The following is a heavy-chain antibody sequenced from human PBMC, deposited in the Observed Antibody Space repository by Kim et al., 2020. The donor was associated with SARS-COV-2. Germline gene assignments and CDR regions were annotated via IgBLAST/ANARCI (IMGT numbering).Heavy chain of an antibody. J-gene: IGHJ5*02. CDR2: ISGDGSST. V-gene: IGHV3-74*01. CDR1: GFTFSSYW. D-gene: IGHD6-13*01. CDR3: ARGRRAAAVGNGDNWFDP. Sequence: GGSLRLSCAASGFTFSSYWMHWVRQAPGKGLVWVSRISGDGSSTNYADSVKGRFTISRDTSKNTLYLQMNSLRAEDTAVYYCARGRRAAAVGNGDNWFDP.